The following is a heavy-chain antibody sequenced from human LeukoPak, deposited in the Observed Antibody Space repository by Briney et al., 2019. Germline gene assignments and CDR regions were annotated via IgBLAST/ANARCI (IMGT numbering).Heavy chain of an antibody. V-gene: IGHV1-18*01. CDR3: ARGGDMRVVGAFDI. D-gene: IGHD3-22*01. J-gene: IGHJ3*02. CDR2: ISAYNGNT. Sequence: ASVKVSCKASGGTFSFYTLNWVRQAPGQGLEWMGWISAYNGNTNYAQKLQGRVTMTRDTSTSTVYMELRSLRSDDTALYYCARGGDMRVVGAFDIWGQGTMVTVSS. CDR1: GGTFSFYT.